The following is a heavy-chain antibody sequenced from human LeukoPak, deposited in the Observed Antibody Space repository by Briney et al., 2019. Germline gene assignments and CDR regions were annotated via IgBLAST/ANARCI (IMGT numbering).Heavy chain of an antibody. J-gene: IGHJ3*02. CDR2: ISSSGSTI. V-gene: IGHV3-11*04. CDR1: GFTFSDYY. D-gene: IGHD2-21*01. CDR3: ARVGDVGIDAFDI. Sequence: GGSLRLSCAASGFTFSDYYMSWIRQAPGKGLEWVSYISSSGSTIYYADSVKGRFTISRDNAKKSLYLQMNSLRGEDTAVYYCARVGDVGIDAFDIWGQGTMVTVSS.